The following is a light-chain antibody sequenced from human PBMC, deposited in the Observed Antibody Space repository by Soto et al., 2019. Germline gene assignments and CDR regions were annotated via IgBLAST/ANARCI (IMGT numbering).Light chain of an antibody. CDR2: TTS. CDR1: QSISNW. V-gene: IGKV1-5*03. J-gene: IGKJ4*01. Sequence: DIQMTQSPSTLSASVGDRVTITCRASQSISNWLAWYQQKPGKAPNLLIYTTSSLQSGVPSRFSGSGSGTEFTLATCILQPDDFAPYYCQEYNSYSGLTFGGGTKVEIK. CDR3: QEYNSYSGLT.